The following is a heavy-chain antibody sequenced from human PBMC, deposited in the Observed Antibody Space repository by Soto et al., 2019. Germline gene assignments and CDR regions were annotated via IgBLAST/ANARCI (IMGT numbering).Heavy chain of an antibody. Sequence: SETLSLTCTVSGGSISSYYWSWIRQPPGKGLEWIGYIYYSGSTNYNPSLKSRVTISVDTSKNQFSLKLSSVTAADTAVYYCARGYGDYEFGHYWGQGTLVTVSS. J-gene: IGHJ4*02. V-gene: IGHV4-59*01. D-gene: IGHD4-17*01. CDR2: IYYSGST. CDR1: GGSISSYY. CDR3: ARGYGDYEFGHY.